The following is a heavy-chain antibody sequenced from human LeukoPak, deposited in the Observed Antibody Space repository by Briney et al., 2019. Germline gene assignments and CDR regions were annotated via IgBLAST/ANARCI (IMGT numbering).Heavy chain of an antibody. Sequence: GASVKVSCKASGYTFTSYAMNWVRQTPGQGLEWMGWINTNTGNPTYAQGFTGRFVFSLDTSVSTAYLQISSLKAEDTAVYYCARRESSVSIAAHNWFDPWGQGTLVTVSS. CDR2: INTNTGNP. D-gene: IGHD6-13*01. V-gene: IGHV7-4-1*02. J-gene: IGHJ5*02. CDR1: GYTFTSYA. CDR3: ARRESSVSIAAHNWFDP.